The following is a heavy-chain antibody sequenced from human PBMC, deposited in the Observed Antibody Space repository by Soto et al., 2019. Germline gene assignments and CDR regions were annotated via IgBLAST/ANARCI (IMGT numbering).Heavy chain of an antibody. CDR1: GGSISSGDYY. J-gene: IGHJ4*02. CDR2: IYYSGSS. Sequence: SETLSLTCTVSGGSISSGDYYWSWIRQPPGKGLEWIGYIYYSGSSYYNPSLKRRVTISVDTSKNQFSLKLSSVTAADTAVYYCAHFDYGQSRDYWGQGTLVTVSS. V-gene: IGHV4-30-4*01. CDR3: AHFDYGQSRDY. D-gene: IGHD4-17*01.